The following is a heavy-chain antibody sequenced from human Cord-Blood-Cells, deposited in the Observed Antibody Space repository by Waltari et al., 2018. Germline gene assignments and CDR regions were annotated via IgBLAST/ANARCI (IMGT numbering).Heavy chain of an antibody. CDR2: IIPVLGRA. J-gene: IGHJ3*02. Sequence: QVQLVQSGAEVKKPGSSVKVSCKASGGTFSSYAISWVRQAPVQGLEWMGRIIPVLGRANYAQKVQGRVTITADKSTSTAYMGLSSLRSEDTAVYYCARADGEGAFDIWGQGTMVTVSS. CDR3: ARADGEGAFDI. CDR1: GGTFSSYA. D-gene: IGHD3-10*01. V-gene: IGHV1-69*09.